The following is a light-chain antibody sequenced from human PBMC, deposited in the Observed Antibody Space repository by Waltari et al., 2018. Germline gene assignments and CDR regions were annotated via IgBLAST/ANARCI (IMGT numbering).Light chain of an antibody. CDR1: QSVSSN. CDR2: GAS. V-gene: IGKV3-15*01. CDR3: QQYNNWPFT. J-gene: IGKJ2*01. Sequence: EIEMTQSPATLSVSPGERATLSCRASQSVSSNFAWYQQKPGQAPRLLIYGASTRATGIPARFSGSGSGTEFTLTISSLQSEDFAVYYCQQYNNWPFTFGQGTKLEIK.